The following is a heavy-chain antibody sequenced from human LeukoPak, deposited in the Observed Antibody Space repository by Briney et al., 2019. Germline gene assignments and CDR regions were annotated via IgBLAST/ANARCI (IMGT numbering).Heavy chain of an antibody. Sequence: GGSLRLSCAASGFTFSDYYMSWIRQAPGKGLEWVSYISSSGSTIHYADSVKGRFTISRDNAKNSLYLQMNSLRAEDTAVYYCAREPRYYYGSGSYSATDYWGQGTLVTVSS. V-gene: IGHV3-11*04. D-gene: IGHD3-10*01. J-gene: IGHJ4*02. CDR2: ISSSGSTI. CDR1: GFTFSDYY. CDR3: AREPRYYYGSGSYSATDY.